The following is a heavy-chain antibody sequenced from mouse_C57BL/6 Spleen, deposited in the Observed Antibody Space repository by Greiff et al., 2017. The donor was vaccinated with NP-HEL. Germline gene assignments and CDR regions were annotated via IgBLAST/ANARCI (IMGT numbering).Heavy chain of an antibody. J-gene: IGHJ3*01. CDR1: GYSFTGYY. D-gene: IGHD3-1*01. V-gene: IGHV1-42*01. Sequence: EVQLQESGPELVKPGASVKISCKASGYSFTGYYMNWVKQSPEKSLEWIGEINPSTGGTTYNQKFKAKATLTVDKSSSTAYMQLKSLTSEDSAVYYCARGLAWFAYWGQGTLVTVSA. CDR3: ARGLAWFAY. CDR2: INPSTGGT.